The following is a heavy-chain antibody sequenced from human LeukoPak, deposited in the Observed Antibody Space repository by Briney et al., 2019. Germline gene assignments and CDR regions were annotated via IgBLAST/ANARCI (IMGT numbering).Heavy chain of an antibody. Sequence: TSETLSLTCTVSGGSISSGGYYWSWIRQHPGKGLEWIGYIYYSGSTYYNPSLKSRVTISVDTSKNQFSLKLSSVTAADTAVYYCARELAIAAGTYFDYWGQGTLVTVSS. CDR2: IYYSGST. CDR3: ARELAIAAGTYFDY. CDR1: GGSISSGGYY. V-gene: IGHV4-31*03. J-gene: IGHJ4*02. D-gene: IGHD6-13*01.